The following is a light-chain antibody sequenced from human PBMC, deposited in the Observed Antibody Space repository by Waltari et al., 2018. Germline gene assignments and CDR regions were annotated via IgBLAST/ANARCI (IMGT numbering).Light chain of an antibody. CDR3: QSFDSNVRGGVV. Sequence: QPRLTQPTSVSWAPGQRVTISCTGSSSNIGAGHDVHWYQAFPGTAPKLLIYGNNTRPSGSRERFSGYTACSSASLTINGLQAEDEADYYCQSFDSNVRGGVVFGGGTKVTVL. CDR2: GNN. J-gene: IGLJ3*02. V-gene: IGLV1-40*01. CDR1: SSNIGAGHD.